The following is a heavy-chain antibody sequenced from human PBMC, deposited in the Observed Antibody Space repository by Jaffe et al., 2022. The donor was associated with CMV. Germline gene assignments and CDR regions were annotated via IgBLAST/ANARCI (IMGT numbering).Heavy chain of an antibody. D-gene: IGHD5-18*01. CDR3: ARHEGYSYGPAFDI. Sequence: QVQLQESGPGLVKPSETLSLTCTVSGGSISSYYWSWIRQPPGKGLEWIGYIYYSGSTNYNPSLKSRVTISVDTSKNQFSLKLSSVTAADTAVYYCARHEGYSYGPAFDIWGQGTMVTVSS. CDR1: GGSISSYY. J-gene: IGHJ3*02. V-gene: IGHV4-59*08. CDR2: IYYSGST.